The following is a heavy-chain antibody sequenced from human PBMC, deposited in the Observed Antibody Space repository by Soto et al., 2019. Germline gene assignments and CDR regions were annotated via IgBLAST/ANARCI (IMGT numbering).Heavy chain of an antibody. V-gene: IGHV3-53*01. Sequence: GGSMRHRCAASGCTGSNLYMRRVRQAQGKGLEWVSVIYSGGSTYYADSVKGRFTISRDNSKNTLYLQMNSLRAEDTAVYYCAREFERCSGGSCYTIDYWGQGTLVTVSS. D-gene: IGHD2-15*01. CDR2: IYSGGST. J-gene: IGHJ4*02. CDR1: GCTGSNLY. CDR3: AREFERCSGGSCYTIDY.